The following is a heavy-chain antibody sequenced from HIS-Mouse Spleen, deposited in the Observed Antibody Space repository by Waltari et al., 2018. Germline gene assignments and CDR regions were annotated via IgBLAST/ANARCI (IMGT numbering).Heavy chain of an antibody. Sequence: HVQLVQSGAEVKKPGASVKVSCKASGYTFTSYDINWVRQATGQGIEWMGWMNPNRGNTVYAQKFQGRVTMTRNTSISTAYMELSSLRSEDTAVYYCARGHDYSNYFDYWGQGTLVTVSS. V-gene: IGHV1-8*01. CDR3: ARGHDYSNYFDY. D-gene: IGHD4-4*01. CDR1: GYTFTSYD. CDR2: MNPNRGNT. J-gene: IGHJ4*02.